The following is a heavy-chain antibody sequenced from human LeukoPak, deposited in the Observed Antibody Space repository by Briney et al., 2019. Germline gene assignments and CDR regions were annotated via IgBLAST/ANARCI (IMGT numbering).Heavy chain of an antibody. CDR1: GYIFTTYG. V-gene: IGHV1-18*01. CDR3: ARDHGFSGGSYFDTFDI. D-gene: IGHD1-26*01. Sequence: GASVKVSCKASGYIFTTYGISWVRQAPGHGLERMGWISGYNDDTNYAQKLQGRVTMTTDTSTSTAYMELRSLTSDDTAVYYCARDHGFSGGSYFDTFDIWGRGTMVTVSS. J-gene: IGHJ3*02. CDR2: ISGYNDDT.